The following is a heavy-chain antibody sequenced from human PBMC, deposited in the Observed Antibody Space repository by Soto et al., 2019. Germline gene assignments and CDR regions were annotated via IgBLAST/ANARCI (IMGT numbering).Heavy chain of an antibody. D-gene: IGHD1-26*01. J-gene: IGHJ5*02. CDR2: IIPILGIA. CDR3: AREGGGSRRWFDP. V-gene: IGHV1-69*08. Sequence: QVQLVQSGAEVKKPGSSVKVSCKASGGTFSSYTISWVRQAPGQGLEWMGRIIPILGIANYAQKFQGRVTITADESTSTAYMELSSLRSEDTAVYYCAREGGGSRRWFDPWGQGTLVTVSS. CDR1: GGTFSSYT.